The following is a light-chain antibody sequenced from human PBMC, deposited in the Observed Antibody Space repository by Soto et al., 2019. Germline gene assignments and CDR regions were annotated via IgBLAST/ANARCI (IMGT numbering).Light chain of an antibody. CDR1: NSDVEGYNL. CDR3: CSYAGTATV. J-gene: IGLJ1*01. V-gene: IGLV2-23*03. Sequence: QSALTQPASVSGSPGQSITISCTGTNSDVEGYNLVSWFRQHPGEAPKLIVYEGTKRPSGVSNRFSGSKSGNPASLTISGLQAEDEANYYCCSYAGTATVFGTGTKLTVL. CDR2: EGT.